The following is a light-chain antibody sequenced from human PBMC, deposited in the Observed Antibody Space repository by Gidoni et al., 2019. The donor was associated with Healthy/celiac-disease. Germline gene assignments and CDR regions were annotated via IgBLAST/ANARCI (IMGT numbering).Light chain of an antibody. Sequence: AIRMTQSPSSFSASTGERVTITCRASQGISSYLAWYQQKPGKAPKLLIYAASTLQSGVPARFSGSGSGTDFTLTISCLQSEDFATYYCQQYYSYPWTFXQXTKVEIK. V-gene: IGKV1-8*01. CDR3: QQYYSYPWT. J-gene: IGKJ1*01. CDR2: AAS. CDR1: QGISSY.